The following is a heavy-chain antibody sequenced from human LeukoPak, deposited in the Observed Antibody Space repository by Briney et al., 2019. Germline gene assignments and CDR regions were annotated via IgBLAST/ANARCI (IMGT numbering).Heavy chain of an antibody. CDR3: ARSYYDILTALYFDY. CDR1: GFTISSYA. D-gene: IGHD3-9*01. J-gene: IGHJ4*01. CDR2: ISYDGSSK. V-gene: IGHV3-30*04. Sequence: GGSLRLSCAASGFTISSYAMHWVRQAPGKGLEWVAVISYDGSSKYYADSVKGRFTISRDNSKNTLYLQMNSLRAEDTAVYYCARSYYDILTALYFDYWGQGTLVTVSS.